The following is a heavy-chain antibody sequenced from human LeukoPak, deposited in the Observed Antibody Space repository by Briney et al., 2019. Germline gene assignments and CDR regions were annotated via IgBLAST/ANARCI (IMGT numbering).Heavy chain of an antibody. CDR2: IRQDGSET. V-gene: IGHV3-7*01. Sequence: GGSLRLSCAVSGFTFSSHWMSWVRQAPGKGLEWVANIRQDGSETYYVDSVKGRFTIYRDNSKNTLYLQMNSLRAEDTAVYYCARAAAYSSRQNWFDPWGQGTLVTVSS. D-gene: IGHD6-13*01. CDR3: ARAAAYSSRQNWFDP. J-gene: IGHJ5*02. CDR1: GFTFSSHW.